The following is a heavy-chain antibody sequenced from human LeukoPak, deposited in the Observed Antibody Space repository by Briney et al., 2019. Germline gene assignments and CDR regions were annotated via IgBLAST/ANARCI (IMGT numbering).Heavy chain of an antibody. CDR2: IDYSGST. D-gene: IGHD4-17*01. J-gene: IGHJ4*02. Sequence: PSETLSLTCTVSGGSIYTGSYYWSWIRQHPEKGLEWIGYIDYSGSTYYNPSLKGRVTISVDTSKNQFSLKLGSVTAADTAVYYCARALGTTVTTTDCWGQGTLVTVSS. CDR1: GGSIYTGSYY. CDR3: ARALGTTVTTTDC. V-gene: IGHV4-31*03.